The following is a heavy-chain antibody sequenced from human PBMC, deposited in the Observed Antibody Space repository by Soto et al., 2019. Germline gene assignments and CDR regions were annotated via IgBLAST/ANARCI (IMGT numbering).Heavy chain of an antibody. CDR1: GGSVSSGSYY. J-gene: IGHJ4*02. CDR3: ARVDVYSSSKTFDY. CDR2: IYYSGST. V-gene: IGHV4-61*01. D-gene: IGHD6-6*01. Sequence: SETLSLACTVSGGSVSSGSYYWSWIRQPPGKGLEWIGYIYYSGSTNYNPSLKSRVTISVDTSKNQFSLKLSSVTAADTAVYYCARVDVYSSSKTFDYWGQGTLVTVSS.